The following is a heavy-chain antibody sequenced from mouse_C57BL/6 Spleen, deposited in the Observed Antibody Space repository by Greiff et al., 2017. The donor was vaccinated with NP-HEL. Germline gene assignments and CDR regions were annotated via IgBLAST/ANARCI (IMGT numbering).Heavy chain of an antibody. CDR2: IDPSDSYT. D-gene: IGHD6-1*01. CDR3: ARYRPSLWYFDV. J-gene: IGHJ1*03. V-gene: IGHV1-69*01. Sequence: QVQLQQPGAELVMPGASVKLSCKASGYTFTSYWMHWVKQRPGHGLEWIGEIDPSDSYTNYNQKFKGKSTLTVDKSSSTAYMQLSSLTSEDAAVYCCARYRPSLWYFDVWGTGTTVTVSS. CDR1: GYTFTSYW.